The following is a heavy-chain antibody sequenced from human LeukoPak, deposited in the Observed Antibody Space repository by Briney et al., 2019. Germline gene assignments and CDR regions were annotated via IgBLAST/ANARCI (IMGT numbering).Heavy chain of an antibody. Sequence: GRSLRLSCAASVFTFSSYPMHWVRQAPGKGLEWAAVISNDGSTKYYADSVKGRFTISRDNSKNTLYAQMNSRRAEDTAVYYCERGRASGTTDYWGQGTLVTVSP. V-gene: IGHV3-30*04. CDR2: ISNDGSTK. CDR1: VFTFSSYP. D-gene: IGHD3-10*01. CDR3: ERGRASGTTDY. J-gene: IGHJ4*02.